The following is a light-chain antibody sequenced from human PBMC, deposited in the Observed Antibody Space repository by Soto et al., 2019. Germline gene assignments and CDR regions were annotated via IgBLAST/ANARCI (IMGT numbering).Light chain of an antibody. V-gene: IGKV1-5*01. J-gene: IGKJ1*01. CDR2: DAS. CDR3: QHYSTVWA. Sequence: DIQMTQSPSTLSASVGDMVTVTCRASESITDRFAWFQQKPGIAPKLLIYDASTLESGVPSRFSGSRSGTEFTLTISSLQPDDFATYFCQHYSTVWAFGQGTKGEI. CDR1: ESITDR.